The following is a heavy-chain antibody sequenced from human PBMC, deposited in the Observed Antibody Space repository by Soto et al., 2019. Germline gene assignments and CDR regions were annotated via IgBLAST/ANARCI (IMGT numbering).Heavy chain of an antibody. CDR1: GFIFRNYA. J-gene: IGHJ6*02. D-gene: IGHD2-15*01. Sequence: GGSLRLSCAASGFIFRNYAMHWVRQAPGKGLEWVAVISYDGSNKYYADSVKGRFTISRDNSKNTLYLQMNSLRAEDTAVYYCAKVQLPKNYCSGGSCYYYYGMDVWGQGTTVTVSS. V-gene: IGHV3-30*04. CDR3: AKVQLPKNYCSGGSCYYYYGMDV. CDR2: ISYDGSNK.